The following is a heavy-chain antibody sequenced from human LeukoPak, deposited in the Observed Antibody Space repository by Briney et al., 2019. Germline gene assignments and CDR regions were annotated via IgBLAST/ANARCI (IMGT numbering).Heavy chain of an antibody. J-gene: IGHJ6*02. CDR1: GFTFSSYS. V-gene: IGHV3-48*01. CDR3: ARDMVRGVLPYYYYYGMDV. Sequence: GGSLRLSCAASGFTFSSYSMNWVRQAPGKGLEWVSYISSSSSTIYYADSVKGRSTISRDNAKNSLYLQMNNLRAEDTAVYYCARDMVRGVLPYYYYYGMDVWGQGTTVTVSS. CDR2: ISSSSSTI. D-gene: IGHD3-10*01.